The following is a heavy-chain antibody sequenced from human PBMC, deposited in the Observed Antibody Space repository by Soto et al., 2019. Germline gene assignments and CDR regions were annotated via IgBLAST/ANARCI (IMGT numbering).Heavy chain of an antibody. CDR1: GFTFDDYA. D-gene: IGHD6-13*01. CDR2: INWNSGSI. CDR3: VKDESINWYSGHFRH. V-gene: IGHV3-9*01. J-gene: IGHJ1*01. Sequence: TGGSLRLSCAASGFTFDDYAMHWVRQVPGKGLGWVSGINWNSGSIGYGDSVKGLFALSRDNAKNSLHLQMNSLSAEDTAFYYCVKDESINWYSGHFRHWGQGTLVTVSS.